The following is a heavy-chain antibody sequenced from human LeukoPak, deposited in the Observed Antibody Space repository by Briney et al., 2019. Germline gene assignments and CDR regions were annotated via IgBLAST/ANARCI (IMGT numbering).Heavy chain of an antibody. CDR2: IYYSGST. V-gene: IGHV4-59*01. J-gene: IGHJ4*02. D-gene: IGHD3-22*01. CDR1: GGSISSYY. CDR3: ARETYYYDRSGLDY. Sequence: SETLSLTCSVSGGSISSYYWSWIRQPPGKGLEWIGYIYYSGSTNYNPSLKSRVTISVDTSKNQFSLKLSSVTAADTAVYYCARETYYYDRSGLDYWGQGTLVTVSS.